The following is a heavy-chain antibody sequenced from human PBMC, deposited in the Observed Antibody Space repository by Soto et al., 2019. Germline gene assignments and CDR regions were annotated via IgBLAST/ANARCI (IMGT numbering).Heavy chain of an antibody. D-gene: IGHD2-15*01. Sequence: EVQLVESGGGLVQPGGSLRLSCAASGFTFSSYSMNWVRQAPGKGLEWVSYISSSSSTIYYADSVKGRFTISRDNAKNSLYLQMKSLRAEDTAVYYCARDTSQVVVAPYAFDIWGQGTMVTVSS. J-gene: IGHJ3*02. CDR1: GFTFSSYS. CDR3: ARDTSQVVVAPYAFDI. CDR2: ISSSSSTI. V-gene: IGHV3-48*01.